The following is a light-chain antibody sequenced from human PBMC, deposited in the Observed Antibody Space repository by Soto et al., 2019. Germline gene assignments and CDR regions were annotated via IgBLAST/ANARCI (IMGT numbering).Light chain of an antibody. CDR3: QQSHSSPLT. CDR2: GAS. Sequence: IQMTQSPSFLSASVGDRVTISCRASQPISTWLNWYQQKPGKAPELLIYGASNLQSGVPSRFSGSGSGTDFTLTISSLQPEDSAAYYCQQSHSSPLTFGGGTKVEF. V-gene: IGKV1-39*01. J-gene: IGKJ4*01. CDR1: QPISTW.